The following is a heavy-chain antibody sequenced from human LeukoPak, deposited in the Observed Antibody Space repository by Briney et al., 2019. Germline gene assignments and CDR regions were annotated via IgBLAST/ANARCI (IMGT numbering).Heavy chain of an antibody. D-gene: IGHD4/OR15-4a*01. CDR1: GFSFSNYW. CDR3: ARDLDYSFDY. Sequence: GGSLRLSCAASGFSFSNYWMSWVRQAPGRELEWVANIKEDGSDQYYVDSVKGRFIISRDNAKNSLYLQMHSLRAEDTAVYYCARDLDYSFDYWGQGTLVTVSS. J-gene: IGHJ4*02. V-gene: IGHV3-7*04. CDR2: IKEDGSDQ.